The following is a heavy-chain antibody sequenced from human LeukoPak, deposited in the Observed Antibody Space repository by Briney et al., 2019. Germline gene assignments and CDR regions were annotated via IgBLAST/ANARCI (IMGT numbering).Heavy chain of an antibody. V-gene: IGHV3-33*01. CDR2: TWYDGSIE. CDR1: GFSFNTYG. CDR3: ARGYYGSGKFDY. J-gene: IGHJ4*02. D-gene: IGHD3-10*01. Sequence: GKSLRLSCVASGFSFNTYGIHWVRQALGKGLEWVAVTWYDGSIEYYADSVKGRFTISRDNSKNTVYLQMNSLRAEDTAVYYCARGYYGSGKFDYWGQGTLVTVSS.